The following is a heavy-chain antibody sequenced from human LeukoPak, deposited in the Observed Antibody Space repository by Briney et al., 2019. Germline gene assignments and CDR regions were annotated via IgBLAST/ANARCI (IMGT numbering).Heavy chain of an antibody. J-gene: IGHJ6*03. V-gene: IGHV4-61*02. CDR2: IYTSGST. Sequence: SETLSLTCTVSGGSISSGSYYWSRIRQPAGKGLEWIGRIYTSGSTNYNPSLKSRVTISVDTSKNQFSLKLSSVTAADTAVYYCAREDSSSWYKDAAYYYYYMDVWGKGTTVTVSS. CDR3: AREDSSSWYKDAAYYYYYMDV. D-gene: IGHD6-13*01. CDR1: GGSISSGSYY.